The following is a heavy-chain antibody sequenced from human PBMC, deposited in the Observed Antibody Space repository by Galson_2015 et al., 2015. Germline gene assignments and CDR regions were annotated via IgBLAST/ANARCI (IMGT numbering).Heavy chain of an antibody. CDR3: ARERAVFGVVIIYYYYGMDV. V-gene: IGHV3-30-3*01. Sequence: SLRLSCAASGFTFSSYAMHWVRQAPGKGLEWVAVISYDGSNKYYADSVKGRFTISRDNSKNTLYLQMNSLRAEDTAVYYCARERAVFGVVIIYYYYGMDV. D-gene: IGHD3-3*01. CDR1: GFTFSSYA. CDR2: ISYDGSNK. J-gene: IGHJ6*01.